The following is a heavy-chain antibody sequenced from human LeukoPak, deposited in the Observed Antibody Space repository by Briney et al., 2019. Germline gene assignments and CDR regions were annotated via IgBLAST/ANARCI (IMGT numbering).Heavy chain of an antibody. Sequence: GGSLRLSCAASGFTFSTYWMSWVRQAPGKGLEWVANIQSDGNEKNYIDSVQGRFTISRDNAKTSLYLQMNSLRAEDTAVYYCARDSAVATYYGVDAWGQGTAVTVSS. J-gene: IGHJ6*02. CDR3: ARDSAVATYYGVDA. V-gene: IGHV3-7*01. CDR1: GFTFSTYW. D-gene: IGHD6-19*01. CDR2: IQSDGNEK.